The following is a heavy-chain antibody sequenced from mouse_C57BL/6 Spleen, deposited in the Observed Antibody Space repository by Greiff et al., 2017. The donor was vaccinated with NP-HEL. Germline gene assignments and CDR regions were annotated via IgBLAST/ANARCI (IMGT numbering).Heavy chain of an antibody. CDR3: ASDYYDSDDAMGY. D-gene: IGHD2-4*01. CDR2: INPSSGYT. CDR1: GYTFTSYW. V-gene: IGHV1-7*01. J-gene: IGHJ4*01. Sequence: VQLQESGADLAKPGASVKLSCKASGYTFTSYWMHWVKQRPGQGLEWIGYINPSSGYTKYNQKFKDKATLTADKSSSTVYMQLSSLTYADSSVYYCASDYYDSDDAMGYWGQGTSVTVSS.